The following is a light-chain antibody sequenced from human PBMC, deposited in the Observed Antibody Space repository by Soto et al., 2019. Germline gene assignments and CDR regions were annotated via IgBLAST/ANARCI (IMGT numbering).Light chain of an antibody. Sequence: QSVLTQPASVSGSPGQSITISCAGTSSDVGRYTYVSWYQQHPGKAPKLIIYDVYNRPSGVSNRFSGSKSGNTASLTISGLQAKDEADYYCTSYTSTSTPYVSGGGTKVTVL. CDR1: SSDVGRYTY. J-gene: IGLJ1*01. CDR2: DVY. CDR3: TSYTSTSTPYV. V-gene: IGLV2-14*01.